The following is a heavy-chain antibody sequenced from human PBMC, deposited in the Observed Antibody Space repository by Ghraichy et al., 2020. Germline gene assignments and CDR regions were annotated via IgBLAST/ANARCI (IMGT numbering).Heavy chain of an antibody. CDR2: IKSKTDGGTT. V-gene: IGHV3-15*01. Sequence: GGLRLSCAASGFTFSNAWMSWVRQAPGKGLEWVGRIKSKTDGGTTDYAAPVKGRFTISRDDSKNTLYLQMNSLKTEDTAVYYCTTGAGYCSSTSCYTPYHFYGMDVWGQGTTVTVSS. CDR1: GFTFSNAW. CDR3: TTGAGYCSSTSCYTPYHFYGMDV. J-gene: IGHJ6*02. D-gene: IGHD2-2*02.